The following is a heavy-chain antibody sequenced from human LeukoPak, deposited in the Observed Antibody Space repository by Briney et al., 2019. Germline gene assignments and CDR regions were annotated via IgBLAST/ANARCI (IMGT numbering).Heavy chain of an antibody. Sequence: GASVKVSCKASGYTFTSYDINWVRQATGQGLEWMGWINPNSGGTNYAQKFQGRVTMTRDTSISTAYMELSRLRSDDTAVYYCALLPRGLYYIDYWGQGTLVTVSS. CDR2: INPNSGGT. V-gene: IGHV1-2*02. CDR1: GYTFTSYD. J-gene: IGHJ4*02. CDR3: ALLPRGLYYIDY. D-gene: IGHD3-10*01.